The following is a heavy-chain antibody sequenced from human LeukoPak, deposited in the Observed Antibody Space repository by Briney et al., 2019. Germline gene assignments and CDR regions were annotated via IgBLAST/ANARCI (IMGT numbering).Heavy chain of an antibody. CDR1: GYTFTGYY. V-gene: IGHV1-2*02. CDR2: INPNSGGT. D-gene: IGHD3-22*01. CDR3: ASPLAKDYYDSSGSPASAFDI. J-gene: IGHJ3*02. Sequence: ASVKVSCKASGYTFTGYYMHWVRQAPGQGLELMGWINPNSGGTNYAQKFQGRVTMTRDTSISTAYMELSRLRSDDTAVYYCASPLAKDYYDSSGSPASAFDIWRQGTMVTVSS.